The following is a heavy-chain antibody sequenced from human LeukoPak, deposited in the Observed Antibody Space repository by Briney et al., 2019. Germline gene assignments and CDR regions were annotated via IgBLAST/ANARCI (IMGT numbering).Heavy chain of an antibody. Sequence: SETLSLTCAVYGGSFSGYYWSWIRQPPGKGLEWIGEINHSESTNYNPSLKSRVTISVDTSTNQFSLKLSSVTAADTAVYYCARGRHYCTNGVCYKMDWFDPWGQGTLGTVSS. CDR3: ARGRHYCTNGVCYKMDWFDP. CDR1: GGSFSGYY. J-gene: IGHJ5*02. V-gene: IGHV4-34*01. CDR2: INHSEST. D-gene: IGHD2-8*01.